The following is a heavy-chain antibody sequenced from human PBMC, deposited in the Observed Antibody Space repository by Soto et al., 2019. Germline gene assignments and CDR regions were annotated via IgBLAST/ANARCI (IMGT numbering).Heavy chain of an antibody. Sequence: VGSLRLSCASSGFSFSAFSMNWVRQAPGKGLEWVSYISSTSSTIYYGDSVKGRFTISRDNAKNSLYLQMNSLRDEDTAVYYCAREGGRHCSPTRCYNAFDIWGQGTMVTVSS. CDR1: GFSFSAFS. J-gene: IGHJ3*02. CDR2: ISSTSSTI. V-gene: IGHV3-48*02. D-gene: IGHD2-2*02. CDR3: AREGGRHCSPTRCYNAFDI.